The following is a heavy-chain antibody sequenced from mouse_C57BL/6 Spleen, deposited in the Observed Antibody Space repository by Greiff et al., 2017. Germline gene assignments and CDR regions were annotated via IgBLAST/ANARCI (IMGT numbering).Heavy chain of an antibody. V-gene: IGHV5-17*01. D-gene: IGHD1-1*01. CDR2: ISSGSSTI. Sequence: DVKLVESGGGLVKPGGSLKLSCAASGFTFSDYGMHWVRQAPEKGLEWVAYISSGSSTIYYADTVKGRFTISRDNAKNTLFLQMTSLRSEDTAMYYCATSYYYGSSPYYFDYWGQGTTLTVSS. CDR1: GFTFSDYG. J-gene: IGHJ2*01. CDR3: ATSYYYGSSPYYFDY.